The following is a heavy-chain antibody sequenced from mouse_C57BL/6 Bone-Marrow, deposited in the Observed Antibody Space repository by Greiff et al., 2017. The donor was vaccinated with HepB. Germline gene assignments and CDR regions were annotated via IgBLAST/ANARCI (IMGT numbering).Heavy chain of an antibody. V-gene: IGHV1-5*01. CDR1: GYTFTSYW. D-gene: IGHD2-12*01. Sequence: EVQLQQSGTVLVRPGASVKMSCKTSGYTFTSYWMHWVKQRPGQGLEWIGAIYPGNSDTSYNQKFKGKAKLTVVTSASTAYMELRSLTYEDSAVYYCTRARDCYNYSPIAYWGQGTSVTVSS. J-gene: IGHJ4*01. CDR2: IYPGNSDT. CDR3: TRARDCYNYSPIAY.